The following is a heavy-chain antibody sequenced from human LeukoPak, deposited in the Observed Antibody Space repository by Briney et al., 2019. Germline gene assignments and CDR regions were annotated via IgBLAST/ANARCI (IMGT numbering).Heavy chain of an antibody. CDR2: INPNSGGT. CDR1: GYTFTGYY. Sequence: ASVKVSCKASGYTFTGYYMHRVRQAPGQGLEWMGWINPNSGGTNYAQKFQGRVTMTRDTSISTAYMELSRLRSNDTAVYYCARGRIAVAWGSAFDIWGQGTMVTVSS. J-gene: IGHJ3*02. V-gene: IGHV1-2*02. D-gene: IGHD6-19*01. CDR3: ARGRIAVAWGSAFDI.